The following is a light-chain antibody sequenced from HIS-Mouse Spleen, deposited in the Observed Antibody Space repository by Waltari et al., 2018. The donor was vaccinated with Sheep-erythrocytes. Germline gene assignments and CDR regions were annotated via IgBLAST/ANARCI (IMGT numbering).Light chain of an antibody. CDR3: QSADSSGTSYV. J-gene: IGLJ1*01. Sequence: SYELTQPPSVSVSPGQTARITCSGDALPKQYAYWYQQKPGQAPVLVIYKDSERPSGIPERFSGSSSGTTVTLTISGVHAEDEADYYCQSADSSGTSYVFGTGTKVTVL. CDR2: KDS. V-gene: IGLV3-25*03. CDR1: ALPKQY.